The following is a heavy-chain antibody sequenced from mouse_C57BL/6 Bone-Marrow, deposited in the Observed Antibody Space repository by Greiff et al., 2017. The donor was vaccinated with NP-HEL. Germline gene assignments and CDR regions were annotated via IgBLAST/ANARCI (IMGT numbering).Heavy chain of an antibody. J-gene: IGHJ2*01. CDR1: GYAFSSSW. Sequence: VQLVESGPELVKPGASVKISCKASGYAFSSSWMNWVKQRPGKGLEWIERIYPGDGDTNYNGKFKGKATLTADKSSSTAYMQLSSLISEDSAVYFCARSLNTVPYYFDYWGQGTTLTVSS. CDR3: ARSLNTVPYYFDY. CDR2: IYPGDGDT. D-gene: IGHD1-1*01. V-gene: IGHV1-82*01.